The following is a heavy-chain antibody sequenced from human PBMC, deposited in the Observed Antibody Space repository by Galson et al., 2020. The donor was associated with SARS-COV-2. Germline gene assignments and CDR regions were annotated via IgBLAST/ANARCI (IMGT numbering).Heavy chain of an antibody. J-gene: IGHJ2*01. CDR1: GFSLSTSGMC. Sequence: SGPTLVKPTQTLTLTCTFSGFSLSTSGMCVSWIRQPPGKALEWLALIDWDDDKYYSTSLKTRLTISKDTSKNQVVLTMTNMDPVDTATYYCARIFAQDYDILSGGAGVGYFDLWGRGTLVTVSS. CDR3: ARIFAQDYDILSGGAGVGYFDL. CDR2: IDWDDDK. D-gene: IGHD3-9*01. V-gene: IGHV2-70*01.